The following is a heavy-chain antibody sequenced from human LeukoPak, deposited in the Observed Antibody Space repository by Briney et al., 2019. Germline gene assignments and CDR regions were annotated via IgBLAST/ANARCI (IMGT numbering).Heavy chain of an antibody. J-gene: IGHJ4*02. V-gene: IGHV3-23*01. CDR3: AKDWTTVVTPKGYYFDS. D-gene: IGHD4-23*01. CDR2: ISTTGGST. CDR1: GFSFNNYA. Sequence: PGGSLRLSCAASGFSFNNYAMSWVRQAPGKGLGWVSAISTTGGSTYYADSVKGRFTISRDNSKNTLSLQMDSLRVEDTAVYYCAKDWTTVVTPKGYYFDSWGQGTLVTVSS.